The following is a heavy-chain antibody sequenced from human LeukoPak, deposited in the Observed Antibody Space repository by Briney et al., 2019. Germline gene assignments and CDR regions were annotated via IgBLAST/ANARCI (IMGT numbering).Heavy chain of an antibody. CDR3: ARGGDYGSGSYYMSAFDI. D-gene: IGHD3-10*01. J-gene: IGHJ3*02. CDR2: INPNSGGT. CDR1: GYTFTNYG. Sequence: ASVKVSCKASGYTFTNYGISWVRQAPGQGLEWMGWINPNSGGTNSAQKFQGSVTMTRDTSISTAYMELSRLRSDDTAVYYCARGGDYGSGSYYMSAFDIWGQGTMVTVSS. V-gene: IGHV1-2*02.